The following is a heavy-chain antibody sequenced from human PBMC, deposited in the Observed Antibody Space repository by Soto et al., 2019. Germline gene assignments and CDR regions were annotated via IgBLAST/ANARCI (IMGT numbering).Heavy chain of an antibody. CDR2: IIPIFGTA. Sequence: GASVKVSCKASGGTFSSYAISWVRQAPGQGLEWMGGIIPIFGTANYAQKFQGRVTITADESTSTAYMELSSLRSEDTAVYYCAIYSGSLDYYGMDVWGQGTTVTVSS. D-gene: IGHD1-26*01. V-gene: IGHV1-69*13. CDR3: AIYSGSLDYYGMDV. J-gene: IGHJ6*02. CDR1: GGTFSSYA.